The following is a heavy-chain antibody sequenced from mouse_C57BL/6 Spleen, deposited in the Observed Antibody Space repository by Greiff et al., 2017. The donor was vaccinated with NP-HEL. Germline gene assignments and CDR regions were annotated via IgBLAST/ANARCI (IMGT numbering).Heavy chain of an antibody. CDR1: GFNIKDYY. CDR3: TTTTVVATTNFDY. D-gene: IGHD1-1*01. CDR2: IDPEDGDT. J-gene: IGHJ2*01. Sequence: EVKLQQSGAELVRPGASVKLSCTASGFNIKDYYMHWVKQRPEQGLEWIGRIDPEDGDTEYAPKFQGKATMTADTSSNTAYLQLSSLTSEDTAVYYCTTTTVVATTNFDYWGQGTTLTVSS. V-gene: IGHV14-1*01.